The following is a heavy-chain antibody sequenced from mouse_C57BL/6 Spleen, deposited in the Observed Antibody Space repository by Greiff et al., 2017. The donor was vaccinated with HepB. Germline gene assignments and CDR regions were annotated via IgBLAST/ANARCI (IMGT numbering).Heavy chain of an antibody. D-gene: IGHD2-2*01. Sequence: QVQLQQPGAELVMPGASVKLSCKASGYTFTSYWMHWVKQRPGQGLEWIGEIDPSDSYTNYNQKFKGKSTLTVDKSSSTAYMQLSSLTSEDSAVYYCARSWLPLYAMDYWGQGTSVTVSS. V-gene: IGHV1-69*01. CDR1: GYTFTSYW. J-gene: IGHJ4*01. CDR3: ARSWLPLYAMDY. CDR2: IDPSDSYT.